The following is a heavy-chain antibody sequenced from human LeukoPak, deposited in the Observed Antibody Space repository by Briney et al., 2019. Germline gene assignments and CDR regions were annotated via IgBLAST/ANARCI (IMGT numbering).Heavy chain of an antibody. V-gene: IGHV3-53*01. CDR3: AKSRELTTTVTTWAAFDY. D-gene: IGHD4-17*01. CDR2: IYSGGST. CDR1: GFTVSSNY. Sequence: GGSLRLSCAASGFTVSSNYMSWVRQAPGKGLEWVSVIYSGGSTYYADSVKGRFTISRDNSKNTLYLQMNSLRAEDTAVYYCAKSRELTTTVTTWAAFDYWGQGTLVTASS. J-gene: IGHJ4*02.